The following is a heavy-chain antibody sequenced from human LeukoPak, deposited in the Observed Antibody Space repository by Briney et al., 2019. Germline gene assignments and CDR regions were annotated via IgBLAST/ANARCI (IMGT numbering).Heavy chain of an antibody. CDR1: GYSFTSYW. CDR2: IYPGDSDT. CDR3: ARHIEYYYGSGSYFDY. D-gene: IGHD3-10*01. J-gene: IGHJ4*02. V-gene: IGHV5-51*01. Sequence: GESLKISCKGSGYSFTSYWIGWVRRMPGKGLEWMGIIYPGDSDTRYSPSFQGQVTISADKSISTAYLQWSSLKASDTAMYYCARHIEYYYGSGSYFDYWGQGTLVTVSS.